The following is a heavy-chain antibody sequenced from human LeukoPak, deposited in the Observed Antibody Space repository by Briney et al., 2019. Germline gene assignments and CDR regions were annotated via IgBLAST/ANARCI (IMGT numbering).Heavy chain of an antibody. CDR3: ARTASGSYWVLDY. D-gene: IGHD1-26*01. CDR2: ISGSGDST. J-gene: IGHJ4*02. CDR1: GFTFTNYA. V-gene: IGHV3-23*01. Sequence: GGSLRLSCAASGFTFTNYAMSWVRQAHGKGLEWVSGISGSGDSTNYADSVKGRFTISRDNSKNTLYLQVNSLRTEDTAVYYCARTASGSYWVLDYWGQGTLVTVSS.